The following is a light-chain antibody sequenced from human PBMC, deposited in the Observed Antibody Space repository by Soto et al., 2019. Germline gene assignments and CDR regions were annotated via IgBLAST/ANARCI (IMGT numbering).Light chain of an antibody. V-gene: IGKV1-5*01. CDR1: QNINNW. J-gene: IGKJ1*01. CDR2: DAS. Sequence: DIQMTQSPSTLSASIGDRVTITCRASQNINNWIAWYKQKPGKAPKFLIYDASTLESGVPSRFSGSGFGTEFSLTISSLQPYDCGSYYCQHMRTCGQGTKVEMK. CDR3: QHMRT.